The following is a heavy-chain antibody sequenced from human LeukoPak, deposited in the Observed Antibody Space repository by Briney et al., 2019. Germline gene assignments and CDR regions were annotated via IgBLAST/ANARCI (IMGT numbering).Heavy chain of an antibody. V-gene: IGHV4-34*01. CDR1: GGSFSGYY. CDR3: ARAGYCSSTSCDYYYYYYGMDV. Sequence: SETLSLTCAVYGGSFSGYYWSWIRQPPGKGLEWIGEINHSGSTNYIPSLKSRVTISVDTSKNQFSLKLSSVTAADTAVYYCARAGYCSSTSCDYYYYYYGMDVWGQGTTVTVSS. CDR2: INHSGST. D-gene: IGHD2-2*01. J-gene: IGHJ6*02.